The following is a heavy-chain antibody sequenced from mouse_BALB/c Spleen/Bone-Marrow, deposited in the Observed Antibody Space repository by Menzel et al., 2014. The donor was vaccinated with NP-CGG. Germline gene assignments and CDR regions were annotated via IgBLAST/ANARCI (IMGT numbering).Heavy chain of an antibody. CDR3: ESRGEYFDV. J-gene: IGHJ1*01. CDR2: IYSYNGVS. CDR1: GYSFTGYY. Sequence: EVKVVESGPELVKPGASVKISCKASGYSFTGYYMHWVKQSHGNSLDWIGHIYSYNGVSSYNQKFKGKATLTVDKSSSTAYMELRSLTSDDSAVYYCESRGEYFDVWGAGTTVTVSS. V-gene: IGHV1-31*01.